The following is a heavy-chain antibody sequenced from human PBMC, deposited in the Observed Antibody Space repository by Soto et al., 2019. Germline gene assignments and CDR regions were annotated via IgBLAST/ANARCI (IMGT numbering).Heavy chain of an antibody. D-gene: IGHD5-18*01. V-gene: IGHV4-30-2*01. J-gene: IGHJ4*02. Sequence: SETLSLTCTVSGGSISNAAYSWSWIRQPPGQGLEWIGYIYPSGMPFYNPSLRSRVTISIDRSNDQFSLNLKSVTAADTAVYYCARERGGYGLFDSWGQGTLVTVSS. CDR3: ARERGGYGLFDS. CDR1: GGSISNAAYS. CDR2: IYPSGMP.